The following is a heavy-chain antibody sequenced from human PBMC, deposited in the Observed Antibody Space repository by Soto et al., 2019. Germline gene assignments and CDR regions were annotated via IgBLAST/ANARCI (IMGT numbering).Heavy chain of an antibody. Sequence: SETLSLTCTVYGGSISSYYWSWIRQPPGKGLEWIGYIYYSGSTNYNPSLKSRVTISVDTSKNQFSLKLSSVTAADTAVYYCARDPGYSNYYYYYYGMDVWGQGTTVTVSS. CDR1: GGSISSYY. CDR3: ARDPGYSNYYYYYYGMDV. CDR2: IYYSGST. V-gene: IGHV4-59*01. J-gene: IGHJ6*02. D-gene: IGHD4-4*01.